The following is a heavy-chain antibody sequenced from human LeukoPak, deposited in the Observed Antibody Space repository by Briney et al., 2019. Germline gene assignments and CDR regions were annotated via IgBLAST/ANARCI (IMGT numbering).Heavy chain of an antibody. CDR3: AGDYSSASYRFDY. D-gene: IGHD3-10*01. Sequence: SETLSLTCTVAGGSFSSYSWSWVRQPPGRGLEWIGYIYYSGRTTYTPSLKSRLTMSLDTSNNQFSLKLNSVTAADTAVYYCAGDYSSASYRFDYWGQGTLVTVSS. CDR2: IYYSGRT. CDR1: GGSFSSYS. J-gene: IGHJ4*02. V-gene: IGHV4-59*12.